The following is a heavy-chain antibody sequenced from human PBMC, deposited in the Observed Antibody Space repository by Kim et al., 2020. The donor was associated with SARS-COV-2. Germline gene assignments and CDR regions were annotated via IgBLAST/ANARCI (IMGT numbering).Heavy chain of an antibody. V-gene: IGHV3-11*01. CDR3: ARQDSSGC. CDR2: STI. D-gene: IGHD3-22*01. Sequence: STIHYSDSVKGRFTIPRDNAKNSLYLQMNSLRAEDTAVYYCARQDSSGCWGQGTLVTVSS. J-gene: IGHJ4*02.